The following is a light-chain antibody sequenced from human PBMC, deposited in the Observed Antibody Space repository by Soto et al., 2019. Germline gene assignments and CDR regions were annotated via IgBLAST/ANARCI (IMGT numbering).Light chain of an antibody. J-gene: IGLJ2*01. CDR2: SNN. CDR1: NSNIGSNS. Sequence: QAMLTQPPSASGTPGQTVTITCSGSNSNIGSNSVNWFQHLPGAVPKLLIFSNNQRPSGVPDRFSGSKSGTSASLAISGLQTEDESDYYCSAWDDSLVVVFGGGTKGPS. CDR3: SAWDDSLVVV. V-gene: IGLV1-44*01.